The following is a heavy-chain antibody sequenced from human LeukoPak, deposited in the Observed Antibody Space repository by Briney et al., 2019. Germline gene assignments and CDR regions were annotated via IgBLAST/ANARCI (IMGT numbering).Heavy chain of an antibody. CDR1: GFTFSNAW. J-gene: IGHJ4*02. CDR3: ARGYSYGYRIDY. CDR2: INSDGSST. D-gene: IGHD5-18*01. Sequence: GGSLRLSCAASGFTFSNAWMSWVRQAPGKGLEWVGRINSDGSSTSYADSVKGRFTISRDNAKNTLYLQMNSLRAEDTAVYYCARGYSYGYRIDYWGQGTLVTVSS. V-gene: IGHV3-74*01.